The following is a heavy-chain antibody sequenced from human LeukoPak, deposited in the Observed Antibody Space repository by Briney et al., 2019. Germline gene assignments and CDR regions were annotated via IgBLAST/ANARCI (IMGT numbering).Heavy chain of an antibody. J-gene: IGHJ4*02. D-gene: IGHD5-12*01. CDR3: ARERDGVATTGALFDY. CDR2: INHSGST. Sequence: SETLSLTCAVYGVSFSGYYWSWIRQPPGKGLEWIGEINHSGSTNYNPSLKSRVTISVDTSKNQFSLKLSSVTAADTAVYYCARERDGVATTGALFDYWGLGTLITVSS. V-gene: IGHV4-34*01. CDR1: GVSFSGYY.